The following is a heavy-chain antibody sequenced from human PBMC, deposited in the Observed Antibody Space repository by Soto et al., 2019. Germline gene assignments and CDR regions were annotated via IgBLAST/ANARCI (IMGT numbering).Heavy chain of an antibody. CDR1: GGTFSSYA. J-gene: IGHJ6*02. V-gene: IGHV1-69*01. Sequence: QVQLVQSGAEVKKPGSSVKVSCKASGGTFSSYAISWVRQAPGQGLEWMGGIIPIFGTANYAQKFQGRVTITADESKSTAYMELSSLSSEDTAVYYCASNIVVVPAATNNYYYYGMDVWGQGTTVTVSS. CDR2: IIPIFGTA. CDR3: ASNIVVVPAATNNYYYYGMDV. D-gene: IGHD2-2*01.